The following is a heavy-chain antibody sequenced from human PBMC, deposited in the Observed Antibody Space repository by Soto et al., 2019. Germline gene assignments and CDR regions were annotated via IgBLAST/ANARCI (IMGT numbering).Heavy chain of an antibody. Sequence: SETLSLTRTVYGGSISNFYWSWIRQPPGKGLEWIAYMFYSGNTNYNPSLRSRVTMSVDTSRNQFSLKLSSVTAADTAVYYCADGFYFDFWGQGTLVTVSS. CDR2: MFYSGNT. J-gene: IGHJ4*02. CDR3: ADGFYFDF. CDR1: GGSISNFY. V-gene: IGHV4-59*01.